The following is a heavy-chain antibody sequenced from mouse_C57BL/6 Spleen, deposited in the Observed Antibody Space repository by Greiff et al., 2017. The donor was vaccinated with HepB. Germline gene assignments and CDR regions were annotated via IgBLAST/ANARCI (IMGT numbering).Heavy chain of an antibody. J-gene: IGHJ2*01. V-gene: IGHV1-69*01. CDR2: IDPSDSYT. CDR3: AREGYDGVFDY. CDR1: GYTFTSYW. D-gene: IGHD2-2*01. Sequence: QVQLQQPGAELVMPGASVKLSCKASGYTFTSYWMHWVKQRPGQGLEWIGEIDPSDSYTNYNQKFKSKATLTVDKPSSTAYMQLSSLTSEDSAVYYCAREGYDGVFDYWGQGTTLTVSS.